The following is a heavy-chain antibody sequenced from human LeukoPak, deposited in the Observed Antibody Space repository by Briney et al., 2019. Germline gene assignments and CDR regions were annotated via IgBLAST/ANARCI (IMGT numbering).Heavy chain of an antibody. Sequence: PGGSLRLSCAASGFTFSSYWMNWARQAPGKGLEWVSGISGRGNDAFHADSVKGRFTISRDNSKNTLYLQMNSLRAEDTAVYYCAKKGATTGDFDYWGQGTLVTVSS. J-gene: IGHJ4*02. CDR1: GFTFSSYW. V-gene: IGHV3-23*01. D-gene: IGHD1-26*01. CDR2: ISGRGNDA. CDR3: AKKGATTGDFDY.